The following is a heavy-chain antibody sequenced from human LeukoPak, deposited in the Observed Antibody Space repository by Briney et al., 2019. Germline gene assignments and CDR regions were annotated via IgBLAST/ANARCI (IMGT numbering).Heavy chain of an antibody. CDR3: ARDREWFGDHYYYMDV. J-gene: IGHJ6*03. CDR2: INWNGGST. CDR1: GFTFDDYG. Sequence: PGGSLRLSCAASGFTFDDYGMSWVRQAPGKGLEWVSGINWNGGSTGYADSVKGRFTNSRDNAKNSLYLQMKSLRAEDTALYYCARDREWFGDHYYYMDVWGKGTTVTVSS. D-gene: IGHD3-10*01. V-gene: IGHV3-20*04.